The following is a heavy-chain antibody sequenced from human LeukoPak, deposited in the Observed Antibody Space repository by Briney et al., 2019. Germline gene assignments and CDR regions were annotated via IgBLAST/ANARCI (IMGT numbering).Heavy chain of an antibody. V-gene: IGHV3-11*04. CDR3: ANGYCTNGICYPYYYYYMDV. CDR2: ISFSGSTI. Sequence: SGGSLRLSCAASGFTFSDYYMTWIRQAPGKGLDWVSYISFSGSTIYYADSVKGRFIISRDTAKNSLYLQMNSLRAEDTAVYYCANGYCTNGICYPYYYYYMDVWGKGTTVTVSS. CDR1: GFTFSDYY. D-gene: IGHD2-8*01. J-gene: IGHJ6*03.